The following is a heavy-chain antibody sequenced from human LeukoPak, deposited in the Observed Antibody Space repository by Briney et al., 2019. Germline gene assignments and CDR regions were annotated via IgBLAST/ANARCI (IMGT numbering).Heavy chain of an antibody. V-gene: IGHV3-30*02. J-gene: IGHJ4*02. CDR3: ARDWRDQLLHPYYFDY. D-gene: IGHD1-1*01. CDR1: GFAFSTFG. Sequence: GGSLRLSCEAAGFAFSTFGMHWVRQTPGKGLEWVSFIRYDGTDKYYADSVKGRFTISRDDAKNSLYLQMNSLRAEDSAVYYCARDWRDQLLHPYYFDYWGQGALVTVSS. CDR2: IRYDGTDK.